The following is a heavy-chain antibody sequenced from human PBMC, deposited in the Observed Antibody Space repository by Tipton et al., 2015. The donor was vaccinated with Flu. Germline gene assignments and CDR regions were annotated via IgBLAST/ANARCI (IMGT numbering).Heavy chain of an antibody. CDR2: FGASGRTT. D-gene: IGHD6-19*01. J-gene: IGHJ4*02. V-gene: IGHV3-23*01. CDR1: GFTFSRYG. Sequence: SLRLSCAVSGFTFSRYGMSWVRQAPGKGLEWVSGFGASGRTTYFADSVKGRFTISRDNFKNTLYLQTNSLRAEDTAVYYCAKVIPELVAGLDYWGQGTLVTVSS. CDR3: AKVIPELVAGLDY.